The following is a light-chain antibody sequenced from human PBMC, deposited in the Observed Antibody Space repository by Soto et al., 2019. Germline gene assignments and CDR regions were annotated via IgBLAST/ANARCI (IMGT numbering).Light chain of an antibody. CDR2: YAS. V-gene: IGKV3-15*01. Sequence: EIVMTQSPATLSVSPGERATLSCRASQSVNSNLAWYQRKRGQAPRLLIFYASTRAPGIPSGFSGSGSGTEFTLTISSLQSEDFAVYYCQQSNTWPWTFGQGTEVEIK. CDR3: QQSNTWPWT. J-gene: IGKJ1*01. CDR1: QSVNSN.